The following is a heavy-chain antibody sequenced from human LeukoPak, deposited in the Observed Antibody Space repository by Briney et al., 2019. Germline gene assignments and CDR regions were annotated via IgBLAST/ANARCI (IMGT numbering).Heavy chain of an antibody. V-gene: IGHV3-30*18. J-gene: IGHJ4*02. CDR2: ISYDASNK. CDR1: GFTFNTYG. D-gene: IGHD5-18*01. Sequence: GRSLRLSCAASGFTFNTYGMHWVRQAPGKGLEWVAVISYDASNKNYADPVKGRFTISRDYSKNTVYLQMNSLRAEDTAVYFCAKGVGGYTIGYYFDYWGQGTPDTVSS. CDR3: AKGVGGYTIGYYFDY.